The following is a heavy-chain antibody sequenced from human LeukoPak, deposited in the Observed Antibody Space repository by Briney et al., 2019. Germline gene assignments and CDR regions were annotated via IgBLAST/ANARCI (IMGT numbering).Heavy chain of an antibody. CDR3: ARDLYCSSTSCYPQNFDY. J-gene: IGHJ4*02. CDR1: GYTFTSYG. Sequence: ASVTVSCKASGYTFTSYGISWVRQAPGQGLEWMGWISAYNGDTNYAQKLQGRVTMTTDTSTSTAYMELRSLRSDDTAVYYCARDLYCSSTSCYPQNFDYWGQGTLVTVSS. CDR2: ISAYNGDT. D-gene: IGHD2-2*01. V-gene: IGHV1-18*01.